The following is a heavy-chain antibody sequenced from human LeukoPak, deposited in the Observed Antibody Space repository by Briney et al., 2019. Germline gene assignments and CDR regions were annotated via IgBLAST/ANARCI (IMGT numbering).Heavy chain of an antibody. D-gene: IGHD4-23*01. CDR3: ARAVGTSRNFFDY. Sequence: SETLSLTCTVSGYSISNGYYWGWIRQPPGKGLEWIGNIYHSGSTYYNPSLKSRVTISVDTSKNQFSLNLSSVTAADTAMYYCARAVGTSRNFFDYWGQGTLVTVSS. CDR2: IYHSGST. V-gene: IGHV4-38-2*02. CDR1: GYSISNGYY. J-gene: IGHJ4*02.